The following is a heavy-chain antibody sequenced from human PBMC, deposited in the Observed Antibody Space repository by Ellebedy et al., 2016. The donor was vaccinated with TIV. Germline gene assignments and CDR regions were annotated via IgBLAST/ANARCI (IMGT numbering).Heavy chain of an antibody. CDR3: ATGRVNSGGLSSSWQNFDY. Sequence: GGSLRLSXAASGFTFSSYAMAWVRQAPGKGLEWVSTISGDGSTYYADSVKGRFSIFRDNSKNTLYLQMNSLRPEDTAVYYCATGRVNSGGLSSSWQNFDYWGLGTLVTASS. CDR2: ISGDGST. J-gene: IGHJ4*02. CDR1: GFTFSSYA. V-gene: IGHV3-23*01. D-gene: IGHD6-13*01.